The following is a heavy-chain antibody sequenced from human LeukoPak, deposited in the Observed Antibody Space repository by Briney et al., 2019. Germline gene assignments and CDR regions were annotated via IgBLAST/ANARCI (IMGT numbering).Heavy chain of an antibody. CDR3: ARSGQQLPTHFDY. J-gene: IGHJ4*02. V-gene: IGHV3-30*03. Sequence: QPGGSLRLSCAASGFTFSSYGMHWVRQAPGKGLEWVAVISYDGSNKYYADSVKGRFTISRDNSKNTLYLQMNSLRAEDTAVYYCARSGQQLPTHFDYWGQGTLVTVSS. CDR2: ISYDGSNK. CDR1: GFTFSSYG. D-gene: IGHD6-13*01.